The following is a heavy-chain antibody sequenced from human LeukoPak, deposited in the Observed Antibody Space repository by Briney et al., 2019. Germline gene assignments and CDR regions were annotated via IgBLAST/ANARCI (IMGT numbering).Heavy chain of an antibody. V-gene: IGHV5-10-1*01. CDR3: ARHDGSGAQIAY. CDR2: IDPSDSYT. CDR1: GYRFTSYW. Sequence: GESQRISCQGSGYRFTSYWTSWVRQMPGKGLEWMGRIDPSDSYTNYSPSFEGHVTISADKSINTAYLQWSSLQASDTAMYYCARHDGSGAQIAYWGQGTLVTVSS. D-gene: IGHD6-25*01. J-gene: IGHJ4*02.